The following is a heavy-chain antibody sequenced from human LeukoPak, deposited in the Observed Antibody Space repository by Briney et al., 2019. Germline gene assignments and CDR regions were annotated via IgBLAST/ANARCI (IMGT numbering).Heavy chain of an antibody. D-gene: IGHD1-26*01. CDR3: ARDPYNGGYGASYYYYMDV. CDR2: ISSSSSTI. V-gene: IGHV3-48*01. CDR1: GFTFSSYS. Sequence: GGSLRLSCAASGFTFSSYSMNWVRQAPGKGLEWVSYISSSSSTIYYADSVKGRFTISRDNAKNSLYLQMNSLRAEDTAIYYCARDPYNGGYGASYYYYMDVWGKGTTVTISS. J-gene: IGHJ6*03.